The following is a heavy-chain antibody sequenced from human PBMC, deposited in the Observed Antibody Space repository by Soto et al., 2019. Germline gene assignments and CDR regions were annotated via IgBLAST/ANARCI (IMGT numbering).Heavy chain of an antibody. CDR1: GGSFSGYY. Sequence: SETLSLTCAVYGGSFSGYYLSWIRQPPGKGLEWIGEINHSGSTNYNPSLKSRVTISVDTSKNQFSLKLSSVTAADTAVYYCARSWYSSSFYYYYYYMDVWGKGTTVTVSS. J-gene: IGHJ6*03. CDR2: INHSGST. D-gene: IGHD6-6*01. CDR3: ARSWYSSSFYYYYYYMDV. V-gene: IGHV4-34*01.